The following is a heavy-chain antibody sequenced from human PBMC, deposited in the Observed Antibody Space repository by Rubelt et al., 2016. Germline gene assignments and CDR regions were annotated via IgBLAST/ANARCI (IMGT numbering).Heavy chain of an antibody. CDR3: ARGPGREIDY. CDR2: INQDGSEK. Sequence: GSLRLSCAASGFTFTTYWMSWVRQAPGKGLEWVANINQDGSEKHYVDSVRGRFTISRDNTRNSLYLHMDSLRADDTAVYYCARGPGREIDYWGQGTLVTVSS. D-gene: IGHD5-24*01. CDR1: GFTFTTYW. V-gene: IGHV3-7*03. J-gene: IGHJ4*02.